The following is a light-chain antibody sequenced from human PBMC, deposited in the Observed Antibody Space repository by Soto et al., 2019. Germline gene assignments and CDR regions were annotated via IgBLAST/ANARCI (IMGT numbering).Light chain of an antibody. CDR3: SSDTSSRTLGV. V-gene: IGLV2-14*01. CDR1: SSDVGGYNY. J-gene: IGLJ1*01. CDR2: DVS. Sequence: SALTQPASVSGSPGQSITISCTGTSSDVGGYNYVSWYQQHPGKAPKLVIYDVSNRPSGVSNRFSGSKSGNTASLTISGLQAEDEAVYHCSSDTSSRTLGVFGTGTKSTV.